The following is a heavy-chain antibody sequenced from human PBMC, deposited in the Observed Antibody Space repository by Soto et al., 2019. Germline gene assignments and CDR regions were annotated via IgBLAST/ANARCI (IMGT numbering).Heavy chain of an antibody. Sequence: LSLTCTVAGGCINSNYWTWIRQPPGKGLEWIGYVYNSGSTNYNPSLKSRVTISEDTSKSQFSLKVNSMTAADTAVYYCARYRREAVAGYTLDNWGQGILVTV. CDR2: VYNSGST. J-gene: IGHJ4*02. V-gene: IGHV4-59*01. CDR3: ARYRREAVAGYTLDN. CDR1: GGCINSNY. D-gene: IGHD6-13*01.